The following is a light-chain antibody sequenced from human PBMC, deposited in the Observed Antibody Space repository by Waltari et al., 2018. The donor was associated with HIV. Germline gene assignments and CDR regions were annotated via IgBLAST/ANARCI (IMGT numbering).Light chain of an antibody. CDR3: QSYDNENPVL. Sequence: NFMLTQPHSVSESPGKTVTISCTRSSGSIASNYVQWYQQRPGSSPTTGIYKADQLPSWVPDRFSCSIDISSNSASLTISGLRPEDDADYYCQSYDNENPVLFGGGTKLTVL. J-gene: IGLJ2*01. V-gene: IGLV6-57*01. CDR2: KAD. CDR1: SGSIASNY.